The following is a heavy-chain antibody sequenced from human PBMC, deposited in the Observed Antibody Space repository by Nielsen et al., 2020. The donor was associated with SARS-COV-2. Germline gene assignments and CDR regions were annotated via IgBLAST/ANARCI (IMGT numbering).Heavy chain of an antibody. D-gene: IGHD2-21*02. CDR2: IYTSGST. CDR1: GGSISSGSYY. CDR3: ARGGVTADRYFDS. Sequence: SETLSLTCTVSGGSISSGSYYWSWIRQPAGKGLEWIGRIYTSGSTNYNPSLKSRVTISVDTSKNQFSLSLTSMTAADTAVYYCARGGVTADRYFDSWCQGILVAVSS. J-gene: IGHJ4*01. V-gene: IGHV4-61*02.